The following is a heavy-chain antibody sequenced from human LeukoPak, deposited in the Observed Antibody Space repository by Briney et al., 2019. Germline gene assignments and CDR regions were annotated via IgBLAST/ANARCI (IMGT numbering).Heavy chain of an antibody. CDR2: TRNKANNYTT. J-gene: IGHJ4*02. CDR1: GFTFSDHY. D-gene: IGHD3-10*01. V-gene: IGHV3-72*01. Sequence: GGSLRLSCAASGFTFSDHYMDWVRQAPGKGLEWVGRTRNKANNYTTEYAASVKGRFTISRDDSRNSLYLQMSSLKTEDTAVYYCARTPRVRGVFNPFDYWGQGTLVTVSS. CDR3: ARTPRVRGVFNPFDY.